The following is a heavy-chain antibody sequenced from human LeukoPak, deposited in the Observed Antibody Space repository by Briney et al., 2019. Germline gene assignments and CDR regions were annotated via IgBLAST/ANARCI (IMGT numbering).Heavy chain of an antibody. CDR1: GGSILGSTYY. Sequence: SETLSLTCTVSGGSILGSTYYWAWIRQPPGKGLEWIGSIYYSGSTYYNPSLKSRVTISVDTSKNQFSLKLSSVTAADTAVYYCSRHSPMTSTLNQWGQGTLVTVSS. J-gene: IGHJ4*02. CDR3: SRHSPMTSTLNQ. CDR2: IYYSGST. V-gene: IGHV4-39*01. D-gene: IGHD2/OR15-2a*01.